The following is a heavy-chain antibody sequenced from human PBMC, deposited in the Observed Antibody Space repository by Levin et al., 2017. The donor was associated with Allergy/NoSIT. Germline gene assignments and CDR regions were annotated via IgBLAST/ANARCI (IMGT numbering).Heavy chain of an antibody. Sequence: GASVKVSCKASGGTFSSYTISWVRQAPGQGLEWMGRIIPILGIANYAQKFQGRVTITADKSTSTAYMELSSLRSEDTAVYYCAGAGGGYGDYFDYWGQGTLVTVSS. CDR2: IIPILGIA. D-gene: IGHD1-26*01. CDR3: AGAGGGYGDYFDY. V-gene: IGHV1-69*02. J-gene: IGHJ4*02. CDR1: GGTFSSYT.